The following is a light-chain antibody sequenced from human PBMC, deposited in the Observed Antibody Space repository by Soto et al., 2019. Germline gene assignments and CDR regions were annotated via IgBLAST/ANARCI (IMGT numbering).Light chain of an antibody. Sequence: IQMTHSPSTLSASVGDRVTITCRASQSIRSWLAWYQQKPGKAPKLLIYDASSLESGVPSRFSGSGSGTEFTLTISSLQPDDFATYYCQQYNSYWTFGQGSKVDIK. CDR1: QSIRSW. J-gene: IGKJ1*01. CDR2: DAS. CDR3: QQYNSYWT. V-gene: IGKV1-5*01.